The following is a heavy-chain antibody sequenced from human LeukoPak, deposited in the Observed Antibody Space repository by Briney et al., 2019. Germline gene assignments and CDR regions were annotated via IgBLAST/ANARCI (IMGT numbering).Heavy chain of an antibody. Sequence: SETLSLTCTVSGGSVSGYYWSWIRQPPGKGLEWIGYIYYSGSTNYNPSLKSRVTISVDTSKNQFSLKLSSVTAADTAVYYCAREKWTFDYWGQGTLVTVSS. J-gene: IGHJ4*02. CDR3: AREKWTFDY. CDR1: GGSVSGYY. V-gene: IGHV4-59*02. CDR2: IYYSGST. D-gene: IGHD1-26*01.